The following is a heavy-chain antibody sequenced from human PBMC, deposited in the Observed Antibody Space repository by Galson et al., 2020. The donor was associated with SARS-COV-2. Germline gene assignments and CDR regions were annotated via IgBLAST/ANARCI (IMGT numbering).Heavy chain of an antibody. J-gene: IGHJ4*02. CDR3: ARITRDSSGYYYYFDY. V-gene: IGHV2-70*11. Sequence: SGPTLVKPTQTLTLTGTFSGISLSTSGMCVSWNRQPPGKALEWLTRIDWGDDKYYSTSLKTRLTISKDTSKNQVVLTMTNMDPVDTATYYCARITRDSSGYYYYFDYWGQGTLVTVSS. D-gene: IGHD3-22*01. CDR2: IDWGDDK. CDR1: GISLSTSGMC.